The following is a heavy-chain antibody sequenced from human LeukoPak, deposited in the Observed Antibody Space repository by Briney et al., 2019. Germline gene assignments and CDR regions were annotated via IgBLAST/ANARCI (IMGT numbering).Heavy chain of an antibody. Sequence: ASVKVSCKASGGTFSSYAISWVRQAPGQGLEWMGGIIPIFGTANYAQKFQGRVTITADESTSTAYMELRSLRSDDTAVYYRARNGGLDYGDWYFDYWGQGTLVTVSS. CDR2: IIPIFGTA. V-gene: IGHV1-69*01. CDR3: ARNGGLDYGDWYFDY. D-gene: IGHD4-17*01. CDR1: GGTFSSYA. J-gene: IGHJ4*02.